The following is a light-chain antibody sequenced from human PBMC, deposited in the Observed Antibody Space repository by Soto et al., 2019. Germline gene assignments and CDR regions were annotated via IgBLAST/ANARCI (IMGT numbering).Light chain of an antibody. V-gene: IGLV6-57*01. CDR3: QSYDSNNHGV. J-gene: IGLJ3*02. CDR1: SGSIASNY. Sequence: NFMLTQPHSVSESPGKTVTISCTRSSGSIASNYVQWYQQRPGSSPTTVIYEDNQRPSGVPDRFSGSIDSSSNSASLTSSGLKTEDEADYFCQSYDSNNHGVFGGGTKVTVL. CDR2: EDN.